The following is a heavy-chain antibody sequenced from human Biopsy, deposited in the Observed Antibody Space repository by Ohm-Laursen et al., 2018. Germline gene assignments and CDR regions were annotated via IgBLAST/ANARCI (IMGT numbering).Heavy chain of an antibody. D-gene: IGHD3/OR15-3a*01. CDR3: VRLNRRGNIIFFDY. V-gene: IGHV4-59*08. J-gene: IGHJ4*02. CDR2: IHHAQSA. CDR1: GGSISSYY. Sequence: SETLSLTCTVSGGSISSYYWMWIRQPPGKRLEWIGHIHHAQSATSSPSLKSRVTISVDTSKSQFSLTLTSVTAADTAVYYCVRLNRRGNIIFFDYWGRGTLVIVSS.